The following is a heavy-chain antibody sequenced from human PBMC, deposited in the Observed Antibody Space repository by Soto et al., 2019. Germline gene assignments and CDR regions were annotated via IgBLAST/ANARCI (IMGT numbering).Heavy chain of an antibody. CDR2: ISGYNGQT. CDR1: AYTFTTYG. Sequence: QVQLVQSGPEVKKPGASVKVSCKASAYTFTTYGISWVRQAPGQGLEWMGWISGYNGQTNYPQKFRGRVTLTTDTSTSTAYMELRSLRSDDTAMYYCARDNRKELWVEGLNAMHVCGQGTTVTVSS. J-gene: IGHJ6*02. V-gene: IGHV1-18*04. D-gene: IGHD3-10*01. CDR3: ARDNRKELWVEGLNAMHV.